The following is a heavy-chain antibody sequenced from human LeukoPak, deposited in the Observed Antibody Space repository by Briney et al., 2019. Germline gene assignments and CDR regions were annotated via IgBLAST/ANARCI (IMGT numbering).Heavy chain of an antibody. J-gene: IGHJ3*02. D-gene: IGHD3-22*01. CDR1: GGSISSSSYY. CDR2: IYYSGST. CDR3: ARLSNYYDSRGAFDI. V-gene: IGHV4-39*01. Sequence: SETLSLTCTVSGGSISSSSYYWGWIRQPPGKGLEWIGSIYYSGSTYYNPSLKSRVTISVDTSKNQFSLKLSSVTAADTAVYYCARLSNYYDSRGAFDIWGQGTMVTVSS.